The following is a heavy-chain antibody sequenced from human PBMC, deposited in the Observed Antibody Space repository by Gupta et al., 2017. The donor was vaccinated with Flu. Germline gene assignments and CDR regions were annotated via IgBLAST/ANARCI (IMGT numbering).Heavy chain of an antibody. CDR2: IICSSGTI. CDR1: GFTFNNFE. J-gene: IGHJ5*02. CDR3: ARVGQRLVHGGVDR. Sequence: EVQLVESGGALVHPGGSLRLSCAASGFTFNNFEMNWFRQAPGKGLEWVSYIICSSGTIYYADSVKGRFTISRDNAKNSLFLQMSSLRVDDTGIYYCARVGQRLVHGGVDRWGQGTLVTVSS. D-gene: IGHD3-10*01. V-gene: IGHV3-48*03.